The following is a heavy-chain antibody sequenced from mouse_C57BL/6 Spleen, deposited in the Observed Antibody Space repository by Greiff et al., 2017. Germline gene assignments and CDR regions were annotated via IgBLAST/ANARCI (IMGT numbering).Heavy chain of an antibody. J-gene: IGHJ2*01. CDR2: INYDGSST. CDR1: GFTFSDYY. CDR3: ARELGYYFDY. Sequence: EVMLVESEGGLVQPGSSVKLSCTASGFTFSDYYMAWVRQVPEKGLEWVANINYDGSSTYYLASLKSRFIISRDNAKNILYLQMSSLKSEDTATYYCARELGYYFDYWGQGTTLTVSS. D-gene: IGHD4-1*01. V-gene: IGHV5-16*01.